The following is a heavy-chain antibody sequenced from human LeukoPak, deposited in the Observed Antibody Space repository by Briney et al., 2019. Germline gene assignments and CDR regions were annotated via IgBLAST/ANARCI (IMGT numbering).Heavy chain of an antibody. Sequence: GGSLRLSCAASGFTFSSYGMHWVRQAPGKGLEWVAVISYDGSNKYYADSVKGRFTISRDNSKNTLYLQMNSLRAVDTAVYYCAKGRPYIGLARPNDAFDIWGQGTMVTVSS. J-gene: IGHJ3*02. CDR3: AKGRPYIGLARPNDAFDI. V-gene: IGHV3-30*18. CDR2: ISYDGSNK. CDR1: GFTFSSYG. D-gene: IGHD3/OR15-3a*01.